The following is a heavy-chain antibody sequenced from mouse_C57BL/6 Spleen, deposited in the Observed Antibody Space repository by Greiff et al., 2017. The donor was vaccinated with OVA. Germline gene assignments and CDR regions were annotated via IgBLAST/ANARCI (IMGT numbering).Heavy chain of an antibody. J-gene: IGHJ4*01. CDR3: ATYGNYEGAMDY. D-gene: IGHD2-1*01. Sequence: QVQLQQPGAELVRPGTSVKLSCKASGYTFTSYWMHWVKQRPGQGLEWIGVIDPSDSYTNYNQKFKGKATLTADTSSSTAYMQLSSLTSEDSAVYYCATYGNYEGAMDYWGQGTSVTVSA. CDR2: IDPSDSYT. V-gene: IGHV1-59*01. CDR1: GYTFTSYW.